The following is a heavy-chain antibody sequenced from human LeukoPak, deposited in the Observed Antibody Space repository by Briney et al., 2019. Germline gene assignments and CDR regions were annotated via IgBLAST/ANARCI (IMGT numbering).Heavy chain of an antibody. J-gene: IGHJ4*02. V-gene: IGHV3-7*01. D-gene: IGHD5-12*01. CDR2: IKQDGSEK. CDR3: ARDFSGYNYYFDY. Sequence: PGGSLRLSCAGSGFTLSNSWMSWVRQAPGKGLEWVANIKQDGSEKHYVDSVKGRFTISRDNAKNSLYLQMNSLRAEDTAVYYCARDFSGYNYYFDYWGQGTLVTVSS. CDR1: GFTLSNSW.